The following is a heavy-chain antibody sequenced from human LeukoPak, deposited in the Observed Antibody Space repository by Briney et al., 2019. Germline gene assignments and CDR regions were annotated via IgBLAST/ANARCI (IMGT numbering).Heavy chain of an antibody. Sequence: SETLSLTCTVSGGSISSYYWSWIRQPPGKGLEWIGYIYYSGSTKYNPSLKSRVTISADTSKNQFSLKLCSVTAADTAVYYCARDRLAAAGNYYYYGLDVWGQGTTVTVSS. J-gene: IGHJ6*02. CDR3: ARDRLAAAGNYYYYGLDV. CDR2: IYYSGST. D-gene: IGHD6-13*01. V-gene: IGHV4-59*01. CDR1: GGSISSYY.